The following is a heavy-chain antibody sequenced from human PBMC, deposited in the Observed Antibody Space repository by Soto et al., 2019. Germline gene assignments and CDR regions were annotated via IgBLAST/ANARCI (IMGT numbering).Heavy chain of an antibody. CDR3: ARGPSGDKVDS. CDR1: GGSFSTYY. Sequence: PSETLSLTCAVNGGSFSTYYWSWIRQPPGRGLEWVGEINHSGSTNYNPSLKSRVTMSVDTSKNQFSLKLSSVSAADTAVYYCARGPSGDKVDSWGQGTLVTVSS. D-gene: IGHD7-27*01. V-gene: IGHV4-34*01. J-gene: IGHJ4*02. CDR2: INHSGST.